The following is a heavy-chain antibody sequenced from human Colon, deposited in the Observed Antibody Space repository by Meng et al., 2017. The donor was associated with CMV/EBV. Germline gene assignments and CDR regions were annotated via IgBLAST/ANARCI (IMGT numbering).Heavy chain of an antibody. CDR3: ARDRGYYDSSGYYDY. CDR1: GGSISSSSYY. J-gene: IGHJ4*02. CDR2: IYYSGST. V-gene: IGHV4-39*07. Sequence: SETLSLTCTVSGGSISSSSYYWGWIRQPPGKGLEWIGSIYYSGSTYYNPSLKSRVTISVDTSKNQFSLKLSSVTAADTAVYYCARDRGYYDSSGYYDYWGQGTLVIVSS. D-gene: IGHD3-22*01.